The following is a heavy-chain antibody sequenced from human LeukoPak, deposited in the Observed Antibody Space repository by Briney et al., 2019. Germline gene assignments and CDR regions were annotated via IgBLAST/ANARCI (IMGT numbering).Heavy chain of an antibody. CDR2: IYYSGST. Sequence: SQTLSLTCTVSGGSISSGGYYWSWIRQHPGKGLEWIGYIYYSGSTYYSPSLKSRVTISVDTSKNQFSLKLSSVTAADTAVYYCARWGSSGYFFDYWGQGTLVTVSS. CDR3: ARWGSSGYFFDY. J-gene: IGHJ4*02. D-gene: IGHD3-22*01. V-gene: IGHV4-31*03. CDR1: GGSISSGGYY.